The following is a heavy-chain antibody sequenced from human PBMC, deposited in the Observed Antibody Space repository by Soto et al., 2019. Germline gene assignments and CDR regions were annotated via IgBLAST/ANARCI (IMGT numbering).Heavy chain of an antibody. D-gene: IGHD1-20*01. J-gene: IGHJ4*02. CDR1: GGPIITGGYF. CDR2: IYYTGAT. CDR3: ARDRLSHDGNNSFFDY. Sequence: SETLSLTCTVSGGPIITGGYFWTWIRQRPGKGLEWIGNIYYTGATSYNPSLKSRLTISFDTSKNQFSLKLTSVTAADTAVYFCARDRLSHDGNNSFFDYCGQGTLVTVS. V-gene: IGHV4-31*03.